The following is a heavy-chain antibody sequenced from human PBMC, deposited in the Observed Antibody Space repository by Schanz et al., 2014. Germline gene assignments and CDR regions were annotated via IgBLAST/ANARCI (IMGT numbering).Heavy chain of an antibody. CDR3: ARGGVVVVTAALNWFDP. J-gene: IGHJ5*02. V-gene: IGHV7-4-1*02. CDR2: INTNNGDP. D-gene: IGHD2-15*01. Sequence: QVQLVQSGSELKKPGASVKVSCKASGYTFTSFAMNWERQAPGQGLEWMGWINTNNGDPTYAQGFTGRFVFSLDTSVSTAYLQISSLKAEDTAVYYCARGGVVVVTAALNWFDPWGQGTLVTVSS. CDR1: GYTFTSFA.